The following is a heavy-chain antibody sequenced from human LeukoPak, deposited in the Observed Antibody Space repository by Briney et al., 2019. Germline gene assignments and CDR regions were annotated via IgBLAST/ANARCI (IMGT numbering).Heavy chain of an antibody. Sequence: PSETLSLTCTVSGGSISSSSYYWGWIRQPPGKGLEWIGSIYYSGSPYYNPSLKSRVTISVDTSKNQFSPKLSSVTAADTAVYYCTRGAGGIAAAGTPEYFQHWGQGTLVTVSS. J-gene: IGHJ1*01. CDR1: GGSISSSSYY. V-gene: IGHV4-39*01. CDR3: TRGAGGIAAAGTPEYFQH. CDR2: IYYSGSP. D-gene: IGHD6-13*01.